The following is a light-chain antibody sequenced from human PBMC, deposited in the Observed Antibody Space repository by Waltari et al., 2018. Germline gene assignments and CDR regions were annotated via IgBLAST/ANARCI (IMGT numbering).Light chain of an antibody. CDR3: ASWDDSLNGPV. J-gene: IGLJ3*02. Sequence: QSVLTQPPSASGTPGQRVTIACSGSRSKIGTNTVNWYQQLPGAAPKVLIYRNNQRPSGVPDRFSGSKSVTSASLAISGLQSEDEAAYFCASWDDSLNGPVFGGGTTLTVL. CDR1: RSKIGTNT. CDR2: RNN. V-gene: IGLV1-44*01.